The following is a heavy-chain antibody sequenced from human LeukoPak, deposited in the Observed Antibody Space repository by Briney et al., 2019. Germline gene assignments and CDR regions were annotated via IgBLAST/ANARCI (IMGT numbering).Heavy chain of an antibody. D-gene: IGHD3-22*01. Sequence: SETLSLTCTVSGGAVNSDNQYWRWIRQPPGRGLEWIGYIHHSGSTYYNPSLKSRLTISLDTSRNQFSLKMNSVTAADTAVYYCAKDNFGYGAMDCWGQGTLVTVSS. CDR3: AKDNFGYGAMDC. J-gene: IGHJ4*02. CDR2: IHHSGST. CDR1: GGAVNSDNQY. V-gene: IGHV4-30-4*01.